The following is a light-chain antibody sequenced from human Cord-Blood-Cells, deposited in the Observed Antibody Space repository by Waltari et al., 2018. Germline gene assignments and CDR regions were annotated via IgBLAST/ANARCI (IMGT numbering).Light chain of an antibody. Sequence: QSALTQPASVSGSPGQSITISCTGTSSDVGGYNYVSWYQQHPGNAPHLISYDVSNRHSGVLNRFSGSRSGNTASQTISGSQAGKEADYYCSSHTSSGTLVFCGGTKLTVL. CDR2: DVS. V-gene: IGLV2-14*01. CDR3: SSHTSSGTLV. CDR1: SSDVGGYNY. J-gene: IGLJ3*02.